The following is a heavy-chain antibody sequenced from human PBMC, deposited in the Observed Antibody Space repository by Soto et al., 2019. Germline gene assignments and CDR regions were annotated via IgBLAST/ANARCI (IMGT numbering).Heavy chain of an antibody. V-gene: IGHV4-34*01. Sequence: PSETLSLTCAVYGGSFSGYYWSWIRQPPGKGLEWVGEINHSGSTNYNPSLKSRATISVDTSKNQFSLKLSSVTAADTAVYYCAREYSSSERVFDYWGQGTLVIVSS. CDR1: GGSFSGYY. CDR2: INHSGST. D-gene: IGHD6-6*01. CDR3: AREYSSSERVFDY. J-gene: IGHJ4*02.